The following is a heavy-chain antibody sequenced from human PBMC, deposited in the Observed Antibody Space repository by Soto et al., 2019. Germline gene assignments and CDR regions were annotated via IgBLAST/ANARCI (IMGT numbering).Heavy chain of an antibody. CDR1: GFTFSSYE. D-gene: IGHD5-18*01. J-gene: IGHJ4*01. CDR3: VRDRSAMVPTSIDY. V-gene: IGHV3-48*03. CDR2: ISYSGRPT. Sequence: GSLRLSCAASGFTFSSYEMNWVRQAPGKGLEWVSYISYSGRPTDYADSVKGRFTISRDNAKNSLYLQMNSLRAEDTAVYYCVRDRSAMVPTSIDYWGHGILVTVSS.